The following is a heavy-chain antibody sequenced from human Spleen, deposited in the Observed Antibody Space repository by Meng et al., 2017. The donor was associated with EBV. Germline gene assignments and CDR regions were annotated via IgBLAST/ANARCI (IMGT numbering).Heavy chain of an antibody. J-gene: IGHJ4*02. Sequence: QVEVVQSGVELAKPGASVKVSCEASGYTITDYSMNWVRQAPGQGLEWMGWINTNTGNPTYAQGFTGRFVFSLDPSVSTAYLEISSLKAEDTAVYYCARDRSGGADYWGQGTLVTVSS. D-gene: IGHD1-26*01. V-gene: IGHV7-4-1*02. CDR1: GYTITDYS. CDR3: ARDRSGGADY. CDR2: INTNTGNP.